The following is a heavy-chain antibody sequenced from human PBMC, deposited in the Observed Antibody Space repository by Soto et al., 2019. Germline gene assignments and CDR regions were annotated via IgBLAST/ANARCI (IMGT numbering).Heavy chain of an antibody. V-gene: IGHV1-46*01. D-gene: IGHD2-21*02. Sequence: DSVKVSCKASGFIFSKYYMHWVRQAPGQGLEWVGIINPSGTRTSCAPKFQGRVTMTRDTSTSTVYMELSSLTSDDTAVYYCARDNSYPTAWWFDPCGRRTLVTVSS. J-gene: IGHJ5*02. CDR2: INPSGTRT. CDR1: GFIFSKYY. CDR3: ARDNSYPTAWWFDP.